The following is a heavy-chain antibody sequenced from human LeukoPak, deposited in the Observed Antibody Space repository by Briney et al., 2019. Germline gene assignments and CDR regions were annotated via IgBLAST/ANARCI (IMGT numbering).Heavy chain of an antibody. D-gene: IGHD4-17*01. J-gene: IGHJ4*02. CDR2: INHSGST. Sequence: SETLSLTCAVYGGSFSGYYWSWIRQPPGKGLEWIGEINHSGSTNYNPSLKSRVTISVDTSKNQFSLKLSSVTAADTAVYYCARRRMTTVTRVDYWGQGTLVTVPS. CDR1: GGSFSGYY. V-gene: IGHV4-34*01. CDR3: ARRRMTTVTRVDY.